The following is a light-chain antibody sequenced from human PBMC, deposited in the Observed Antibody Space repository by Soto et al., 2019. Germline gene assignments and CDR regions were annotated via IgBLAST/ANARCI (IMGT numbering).Light chain of an antibody. CDR3: QQSYSFPNT. CDR2: AAS. Sequence: DIQMTQSPSSLSASVGDRVTITCRASRSISSYLSWFQQKPGKAPKLLIYAASSLQSGVPSRFSGSGSGTHFTLTISILQPEDFATYYCQQSYSFPNTFGQGTKLEIK. J-gene: IGKJ2*01. CDR1: RSISSY. V-gene: IGKV1-39*01.